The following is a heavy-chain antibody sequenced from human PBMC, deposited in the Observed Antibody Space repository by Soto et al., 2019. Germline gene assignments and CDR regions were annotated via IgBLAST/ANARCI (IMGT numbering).Heavy chain of an antibody. J-gene: IGHJ6*03. CDR1: GFTFSSYA. V-gene: IGHV3-23*01. Sequence: EVQLLESGGGLVQPGGSLRLSCAASGFTFSSYAMSWVRQAPGKGLEWVSAISGSGGSTYYADSVKGRFTNARDNSKNTLYLQMNSLSAEDTAVYYCARPPSPVYYYYSMDVWGKGTTVTVSS. CDR2: ISGSGGST. CDR3: ARPPSPVYYYYSMDV.